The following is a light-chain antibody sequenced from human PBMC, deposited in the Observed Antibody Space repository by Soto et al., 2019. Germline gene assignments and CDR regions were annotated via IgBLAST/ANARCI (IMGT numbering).Light chain of an antibody. CDR3: QQRSYWPLT. CDR2: DAS. J-gene: IGKJ4*01. CDR1: QSVSSY. Sequence: ASTQSAATVSLSPGERAALSCRASQSVSSYLAWYQQKPGQAPRLLIYDASNRATGIPARFSGSGSGTDFTLTISSLEPEDFAVYYCQQRSYWPLTFGGGTKVDIK. V-gene: IGKV3-11*01.